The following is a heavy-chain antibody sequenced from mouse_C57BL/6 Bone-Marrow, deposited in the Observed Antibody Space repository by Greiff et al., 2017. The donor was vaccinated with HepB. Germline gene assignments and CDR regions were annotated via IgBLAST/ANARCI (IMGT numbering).Heavy chain of an antibody. CDR1: GYTFTSYW. CDR3: AREGTYYDYLWYFDY. CDR2: IDPSDSYT. V-gene: IGHV1-50*01. D-gene: IGHD2-4*01. Sequence: QVQLQQPGAELVKPGASVKLSCKASGYTFTSYWMQWVKQRPGQGLEWIGEIDPSDSYTNYNQKFKGKATLTVDTSSRTAYMQLNSLTSDDSAVYYCAREGTYYDYLWYFDYWGQGTTLTVSA. J-gene: IGHJ2*01.